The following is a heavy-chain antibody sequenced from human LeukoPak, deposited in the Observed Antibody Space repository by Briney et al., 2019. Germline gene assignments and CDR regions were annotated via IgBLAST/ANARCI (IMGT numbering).Heavy chain of an antibody. D-gene: IGHD3-22*01. V-gene: IGHV4-34*01. Sequence: SETLSLTCAVYGGSFSGYYWSWIRQPPGKGLEWIGSIYYSGSTFYNPSLKSRVTISVDTSKNQFSLKLSSVTAADTAVYYCTRGSIAYYYMDVWGKGTTVTISS. CDR1: GGSFSGYY. CDR3: TRGSIAYYYMDV. CDR2: IYYSGST. J-gene: IGHJ6*03.